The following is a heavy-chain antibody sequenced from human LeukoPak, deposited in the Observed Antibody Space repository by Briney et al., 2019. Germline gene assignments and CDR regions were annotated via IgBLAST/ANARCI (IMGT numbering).Heavy chain of an antibody. V-gene: IGHV1-2*02. CDR2: INPNSGGT. CDR3: ARVNVVVPADYYYYYMDV. CDR1: GYTFTGYY. J-gene: IGHJ6*03. Sequence: GASVKASCKASGYTFTGYYMHWVRQAPGQGLEWMGWINPNSGGTNYAQKFQGRVTMTRDTSISTAYMELSRLRSDDTAVYYCARVNVVVPADYYYYYMDVWGKGTTVTVSS. D-gene: IGHD2-2*01.